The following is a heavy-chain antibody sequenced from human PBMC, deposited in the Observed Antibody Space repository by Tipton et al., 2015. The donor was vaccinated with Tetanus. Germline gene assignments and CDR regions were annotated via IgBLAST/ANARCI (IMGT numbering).Heavy chain of an antibody. CDR1: GASVFRSIYF. V-gene: IGHV4-61*01. CDR3: TRDSYSSSREGY. J-gene: IGHJ4*02. CDR2: PSYSGSA. D-gene: IGHD6-13*01. Sequence: TLSLTCTVSGASVFRSIYFWSWIRQAPGKGLEWIGHPSYSGSANYNPSLKSRATISVDASKNEFSLTVRSVTAADTAVYYCTRDSYSSSREGYWGQGTLVTVSA.